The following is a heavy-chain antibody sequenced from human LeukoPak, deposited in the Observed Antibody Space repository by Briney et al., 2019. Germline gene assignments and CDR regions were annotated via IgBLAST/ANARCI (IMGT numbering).Heavy chain of an antibody. J-gene: IGHJ4*02. V-gene: IGHV1-2*06. CDR1: GNTFTSYY. CDR3: AREGDGYNHLLDY. Sequence: ASVKVSCKASGNTFTSYYMHWVRQAPGQGLEWMGRINPNSGGTNYAQKFQGRVTMTRDTSISTAYMELSRLRSDDTAVYYCAREGDGYNHLLDYWGQGTLVTVSS. D-gene: IGHD5-24*01. CDR2: INPNSGGT.